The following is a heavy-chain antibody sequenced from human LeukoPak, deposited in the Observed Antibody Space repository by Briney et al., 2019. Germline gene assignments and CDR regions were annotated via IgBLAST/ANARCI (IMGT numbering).Heavy chain of an antibody. D-gene: IGHD3-22*01. CDR2: IYYSGST. CDR3: ARAERGWYYYYSSGYYVFDP. CDR1: GGSISSSSYY. Sequence: PSETLSLTCTVSGGSISSSSYYWGWIRQPPGKGLEWIGSIYYSGSTYYNPSLKSRVTISVDTSKNQFSLKLSSVTAADTAVYYCARAERGWYYYYSSGYYVFDPWGQGTLVTVSS. V-gene: IGHV4-39*07. J-gene: IGHJ5*02.